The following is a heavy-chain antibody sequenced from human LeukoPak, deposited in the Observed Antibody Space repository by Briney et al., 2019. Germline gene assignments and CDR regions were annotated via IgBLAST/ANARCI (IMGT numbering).Heavy chain of an antibody. V-gene: IGHV4-39*07. J-gene: IGHJ4*02. CDR1: GDSISTSTYY. CDR2: IYEGGSS. CDR3: ARGVAAAGTWVDY. D-gene: IGHD6-13*01. Sequence: KPSETLSLTCTVSGDSISTSTYYWGWIRQPPGEGLEWIGYIYEGGSSYYNPSLKSRVTISVDTSKNQFSLKLSSVTPEDTAVYYCARGVAAAGTWVDYWGQGTLVTVSS.